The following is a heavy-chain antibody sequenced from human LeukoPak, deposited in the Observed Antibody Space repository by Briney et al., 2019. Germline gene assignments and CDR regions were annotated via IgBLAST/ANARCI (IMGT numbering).Heavy chain of an antibody. D-gene: IGHD3-3*01. CDR1: GYSFTSYW. V-gene: IGHV5-51*01. Sequence: GESLKISCKGSGYSFTSYWIGWVRQMPGKGLEWMGIIYPGDSDTRYSPSFQGQVTISADKSISTAYLQWSSLKASDTAMYYCARSNSTYYDFWSGPIAPRGFDPWGQGTLVTVSS. CDR2: IYPGDSDT. CDR3: ARSNSTYYDFWSGPIAPRGFDP. J-gene: IGHJ5*02.